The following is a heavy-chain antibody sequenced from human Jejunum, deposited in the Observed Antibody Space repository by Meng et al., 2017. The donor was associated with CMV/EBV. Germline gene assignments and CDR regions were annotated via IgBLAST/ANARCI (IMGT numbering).Heavy chain of an antibody. V-gene: IGHV3-66*01. CDR1: EFTVSTNY. CDR3: AKDFYSGSAGELWDS. CDR2: IYSDGST. Sequence: EVQLVESGXGLVQPGGSLRLSXAASEFTVSTNYMTWVRQTPGRGLEWVSVIYSDGSTSYADSVKGRFIISRDSSKDTLYLQMNSLRVEDTALYYCAKDFYSGSAGELWDSWGQGILVTVSS. D-gene: IGHD3-10*01. J-gene: IGHJ4*02.